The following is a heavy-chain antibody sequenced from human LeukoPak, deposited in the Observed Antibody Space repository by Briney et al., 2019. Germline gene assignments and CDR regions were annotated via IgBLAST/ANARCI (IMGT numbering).Heavy chain of an antibody. CDR2: ISYDGSNK. J-gene: IGHJ4*02. V-gene: IGHV3-30*04. D-gene: IGHD3-10*01. CDR3: ARASGSGRPSDY. Sequence: PGGSLRLSCAASGFTFSSYAMHWVCQAPGKGLEWVAVISYDGSNKYYADSVKGRFTISRDNSKNTLYLQMNSLRAEDTAVYYCARASGSGRPSDYWGQGTLVTVSS. CDR1: GFTFSSYA.